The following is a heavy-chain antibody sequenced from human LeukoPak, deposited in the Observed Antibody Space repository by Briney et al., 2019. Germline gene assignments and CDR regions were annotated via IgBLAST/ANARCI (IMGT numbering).Heavy chain of an antibody. V-gene: IGHV3-21*01. D-gene: IGHD1-26*01. CDR3: ARVPDTGSYYECFDY. Sequence: GGSLRLSCAASGFTFSTYAMTWVRQAPGKGLEWVSGINSNGDEIYYADSVKGRFTISRDNAKNSLYLQMNSLRAEDTAVYYCARVPDTGSYYECFDYWGQGTLVTDSS. CDR2: INSNGDEI. CDR1: GFTFSTYA. J-gene: IGHJ4*02.